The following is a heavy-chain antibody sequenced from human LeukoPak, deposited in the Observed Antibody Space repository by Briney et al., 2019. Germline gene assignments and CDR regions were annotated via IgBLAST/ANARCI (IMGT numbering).Heavy chain of an antibody. CDR2: VGPNGAST. D-gene: IGHD3-9*01. Sequence: GGSLRLSCSTSGFTFSNHFMHWVRQAPGKGLEYVSSVGPNGASTLYADSVKGRFTISRDNSKNALYLQLTSLRLEDTALYYCVKDLTGTWSFDYWGQGTLVTVSS. J-gene: IGHJ4*02. V-gene: IGHV3-64D*06. CDR1: GFTFSNHF. CDR3: VKDLTGTWSFDY.